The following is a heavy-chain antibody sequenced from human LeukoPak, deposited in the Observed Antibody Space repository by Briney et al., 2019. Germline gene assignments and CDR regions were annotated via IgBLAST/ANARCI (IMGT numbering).Heavy chain of an antibody. Sequence: SETLSLTCAVYGGSFSGYYWSWIRQPPGKGLDWIGEINHSGSTNYNPSLKSRVTISVDTSKNQFSLKLSSVTAADTAVYYCARVGDFWSGYFDYWGQGTLVTVSS. V-gene: IGHV4-34*01. CDR2: INHSGST. D-gene: IGHD3-3*01. CDR3: ARVGDFWSGYFDY. J-gene: IGHJ4*02. CDR1: GGSFSGYY.